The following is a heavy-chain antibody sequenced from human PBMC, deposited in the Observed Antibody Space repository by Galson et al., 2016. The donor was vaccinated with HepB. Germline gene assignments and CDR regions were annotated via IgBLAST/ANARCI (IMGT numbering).Heavy chain of an antibody. D-gene: IGHD3-22*01. J-gene: IGHJ4*02. V-gene: IGHV3-23*01. CDR3: AKGRNFYDNSGYFAD. CDR2: ISGRGDNI. CDR1: GFTFINHA. Sequence: SLRLSCAASGFTFINHAMSWVRQAPGKGPEWVSTISGRGDNIFYGDSVKGRFTISRDNSNNTVFLQMNSLRAEDTAVYYCAKGRNFYDNSGYFADWGQGTLVTVSS.